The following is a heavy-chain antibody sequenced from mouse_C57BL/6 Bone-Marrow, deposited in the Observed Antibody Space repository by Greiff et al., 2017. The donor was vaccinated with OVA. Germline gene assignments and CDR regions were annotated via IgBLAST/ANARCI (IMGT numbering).Heavy chain of an antibody. V-gene: IGHV1-52*01. J-gene: IGHJ4*01. CDR1: GYTFTSYW. Sequence: QVQLQQPGAELVRPGSSVKLSCKASGYTFTSYWMHWVKQRPIQGLEWIGNIDPSDSETHYNQKFKDKATLTVDKSSSTAYMQLSSLTSEDSAVYYCARYPAYYRNFYAMDYWGQGTSVTVSS. CDR2: IDPSDSET. D-gene: IGHD2-10*01. CDR3: ARYPAYYRNFYAMDY.